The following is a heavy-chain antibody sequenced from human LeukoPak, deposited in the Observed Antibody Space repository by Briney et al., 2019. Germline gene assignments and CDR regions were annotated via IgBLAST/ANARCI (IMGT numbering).Heavy chain of an antibody. CDR3: ARGGHSSFDY. CDR1: GFTFSNFW. J-gene: IGHJ4*02. Sequence: GGSLRLSCAASGFTFSNFWLHWVRQAPGKGLEWVSRITSDGGNINYADSVQGRFTISRDNAKNTLYLQMNSLRAEDTAVYYCARGGHSSFDYWGQGALVTVSS. V-gene: IGHV3-74*01. D-gene: IGHD3-16*01. CDR2: ITSDGGNI.